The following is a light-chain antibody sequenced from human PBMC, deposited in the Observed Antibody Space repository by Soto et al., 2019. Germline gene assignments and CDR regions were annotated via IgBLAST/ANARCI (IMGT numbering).Light chain of an antibody. CDR2: DAS. Sequence: EIVLTQSPVTLSLSPGERATLSCRAGQSVSSSYLAWFQQKPGQAPRLLIYDASNRATGIPARFSGSGSGTDFTLTISSLEPEDFAVYYCQQRSKWVTFGRGTKVDIK. CDR1: QSVSSSY. J-gene: IGKJ4*01. V-gene: IGKV3D-20*02. CDR3: QQRSKWVT.